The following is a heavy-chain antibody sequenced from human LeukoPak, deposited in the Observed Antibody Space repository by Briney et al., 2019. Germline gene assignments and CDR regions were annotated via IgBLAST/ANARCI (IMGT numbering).Heavy chain of an antibody. Sequence: ASVKVSCKASGYTFTSYYMHWVRQAPGQGLEWMGGIIPIFGTANYAQKFQGRVTITADESTSTAYMELSSLRSEDTAVYYCARSGTTVTFDYYYGMDVWGQGTTVTVSS. V-gene: IGHV1-69*13. CDR2: IIPIFGTA. D-gene: IGHD4-11*01. CDR3: ARSGTTVTFDYYYGMDV. J-gene: IGHJ6*02. CDR1: GYTFTSYY.